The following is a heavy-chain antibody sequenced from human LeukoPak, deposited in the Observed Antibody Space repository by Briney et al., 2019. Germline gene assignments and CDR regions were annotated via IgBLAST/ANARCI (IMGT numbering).Heavy chain of an antibody. CDR2: IYYSGIT. Sequence: KPSETLSLTCTVSGGSISSSSYYWGWIRQPPGKGLAWIGSIYYSGITNYNPSLKSRATISVDTSKNQFSLKLSSVTAADTAVYYCARGRPAQDPRVFFFDYWGQGTLVTVSS. CDR1: GGSISSSSYY. J-gene: IGHJ4*02. D-gene: IGHD2-2*01. CDR3: ARGRPAQDPRVFFFDY. V-gene: IGHV4-39*07.